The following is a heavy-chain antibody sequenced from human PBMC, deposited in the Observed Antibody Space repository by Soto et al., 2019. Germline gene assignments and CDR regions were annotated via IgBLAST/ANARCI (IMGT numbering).Heavy chain of an antibody. J-gene: IGHJ6*02. Sequence: GGSLRLSCAASGFIFSNFAMSWVRQAPGKGLEWVSAISGSGGSTYYADSGKGRFTISRDNSKNTLFLQVNSLRAEDTAVYYCAKGVTMIRGALYYGMDVWGQGTTVTVSS. D-gene: IGHD3-10*01. CDR3: AKGVTMIRGALYYGMDV. CDR1: GFIFSNFA. V-gene: IGHV3-23*01. CDR2: ISGSGGST.